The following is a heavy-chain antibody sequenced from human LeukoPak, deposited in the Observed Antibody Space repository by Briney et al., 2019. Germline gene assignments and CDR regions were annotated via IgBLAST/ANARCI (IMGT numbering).Heavy chain of an antibody. CDR3: ARGGYCSGGSCPYYFDY. Sequence: GGSLRLSCAASGFTFSSYSMNWVRQAPGKGLEWVSSISSSSSYIYYADSVKGRFTISRDNAKNSLYLQMNSLRAEDTAVYYCARGGYCSGGSCPYYFDYWGQGTLVTVSS. CDR1: GFTFSSYS. V-gene: IGHV3-21*01. CDR2: ISSSSSYI. D-gene: IGHD2-15*01. J-gene: IGHJ4*02.